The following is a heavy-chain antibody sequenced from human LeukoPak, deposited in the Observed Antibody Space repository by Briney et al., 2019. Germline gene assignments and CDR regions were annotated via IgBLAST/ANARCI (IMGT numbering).Heavy chain of an antibody. V-gene: IGHV3-74*01. J-gene: IGHJ4*02. CDR2: INSDESST. D-gene: IGHD6-19*01. Sequence: PGGSLRLSCAASGFTFSSYWMHWVRQAPGKGLMWLSRINSDESSTSYADSMKGRFTISRDNAQNTLYLQMNSLRAEDTAVYYCARALAVAGSVGGLVDWGQGTLVTVSS. CDR3: ARALAVAGSVGGLVD. CDR1: GFTFSSYW.